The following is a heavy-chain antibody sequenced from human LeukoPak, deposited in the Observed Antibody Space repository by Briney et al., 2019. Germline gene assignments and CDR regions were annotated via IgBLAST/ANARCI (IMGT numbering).Heavy chain of an antibody. J-gene: IGHJ6*04. Sequence: GGSLRLSCAASGFTSSSYSMNWVRQAPGKGLEWVSSISSGSTYIHYADSAKGRFTISRDNAKNSLYLQMNSLRAEDTTVYYCARPIVADFYYGLDVWGKGTTVTVSS. CDR1: GFTSSSYS. CDR2: ISSGSTYI. D-gene: IGHD6-13*01. CDR3: ARPIVADFYYGLDV. V-gene: IGHV3-21*06.